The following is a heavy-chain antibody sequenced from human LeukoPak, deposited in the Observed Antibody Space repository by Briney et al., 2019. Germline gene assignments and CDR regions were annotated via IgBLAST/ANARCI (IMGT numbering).Heavy chain of an antibody. CDR1: GFTFDDYA. J-gene: IGHJ3*02. CDR2: ISWNSGSI. V-gene: IGHV3-9*03. Sequence: PGGSLRLSCAASGFTFDDYAMHWVRQAPGKGLEWVSGISWNSGSICYADSVKGRFTISRDNAKNSLYLQMNSLRAEDMALYYCAKGVRDTIGSAYAFDIWGQGTMVTVSS. D-gene: IGHD1-1*01. CDR3: AKGVRDTIGSAYAFDI.